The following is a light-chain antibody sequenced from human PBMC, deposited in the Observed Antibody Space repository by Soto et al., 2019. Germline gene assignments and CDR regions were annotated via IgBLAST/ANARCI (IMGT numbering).Light chain of an antibody. CDR3: QQYGGSPPMYT. CDR2: GVS. Sequence: ENVLTQSPGTLSLSPGERATLSCRASQGVSSSYLAWYQQKPGQAPRLLIHGVSRRATGIPVRFSGSRSGTDFTLTINRLEPEDSAVHYCQQYGGSPPMYTFGQGTKLEIK. J-gene: IGKJ2*01. V-gene: IGKV3-20*01. CDR1: QGVSSSY.